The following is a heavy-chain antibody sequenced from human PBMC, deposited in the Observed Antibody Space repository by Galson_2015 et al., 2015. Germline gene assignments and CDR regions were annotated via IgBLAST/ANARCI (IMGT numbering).Heavy chain of an antibody. CDR1: GFTFSSYG. J-gene: IGHJ3*02. CDR2: ISYDGSNK. D-gene: IGHD3-16*01. V-gene: IGHV3-30*18. Sequence: SLRLSCAASGFTFSSYGMHWVRQAPDKGLEWVAVISYDGSNKYYADSVKGRFTISRDNSKNTLYLQMNSLRAEDTAVYYCAKPAPVGAFDIWGQGTMVTVSS. CDR3: AKPAPVGAFDI.